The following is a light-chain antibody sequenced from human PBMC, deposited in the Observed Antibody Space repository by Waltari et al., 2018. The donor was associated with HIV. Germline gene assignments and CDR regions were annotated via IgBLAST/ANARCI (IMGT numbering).Light chain of an antibody. CDR1: HVETKD. V-gene: IGLV3-21*02. J-gene: IGLJ3*02. CDR3: QVWDSRGV. Sequence: SYVLTQPPSVSVAPGQTARISCGGNHVETKDLHWYQQKPGQAPVLVVYDDHDRPSGIPERFSGSNSGNTATLTISRVEAGDEADYYCQVWDSRGVFGGGTKLTVL. CDR2: DDH.